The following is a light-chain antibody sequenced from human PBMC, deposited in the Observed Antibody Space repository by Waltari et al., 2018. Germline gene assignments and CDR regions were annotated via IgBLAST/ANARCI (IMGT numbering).Light chain of an antibody. CDR2: QAS. V-gene: IGKV1-5*03. CDR3: QQYSSYSSRT. CDR1: QRISSW. Sequence: DIQMTQSPPTLPASLGGKITTTCRASQRISSWLAWYQQKPGKAPKLLIYQASSLERGVLSRFSGSGSGTEFTLTISSLQPDDSATYYCQQYSSYSSRTFGQGTKVEIK. J-gene: IGKJ1*01.